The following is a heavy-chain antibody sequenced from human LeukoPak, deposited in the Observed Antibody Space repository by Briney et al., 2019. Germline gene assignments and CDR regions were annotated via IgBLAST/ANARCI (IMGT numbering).Heavy chain of an antibody. J-gene: IGHJ4*02. CDR2: IYYSGST. CDR3: ARQGSGRSSDY. Sequence: SETLSLTCTVSGGSTNSSSYSWGWIRQPPGKGLEWIGSIYYSGSTFYNPSLKSRVTISVDTSKNQFSLKLSSVTAADTAVYYCARQGSGRSSDYWGQGTLVTVSS. CDR1: GGSTNSSSYS. V-gene: IGHV4-39*01. D-gene: IGHD1-26*01.